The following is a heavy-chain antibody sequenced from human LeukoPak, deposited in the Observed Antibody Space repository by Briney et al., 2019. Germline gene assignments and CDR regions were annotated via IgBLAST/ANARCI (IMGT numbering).Heavy chain of an antibody. CDR1: GYSFTGYY. V-gene: IGHV1-2*02. J-gene: IGHJ3*02. Sequence: PSVKVSCKSSGYSFTGYYIHLVRQAPGQGLDWMGWITPNSGDTKHAQKFQGRVTMTRDTSISTAYMELSRLRSDGTAVYYCARPKYCTSWDASGIWGPGTMVTVPS. CDR3: ARPKYCTSWDASGI. D-gene: IGHD6-13*01. CDR2: ITPNSGDT.